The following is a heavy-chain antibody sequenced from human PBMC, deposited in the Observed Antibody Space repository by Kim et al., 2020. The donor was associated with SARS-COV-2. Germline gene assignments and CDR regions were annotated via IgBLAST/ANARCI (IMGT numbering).Heavy chain of an antibody. CDR3: ARGVTIFGLVAWFDP. D-gene: IGHD3-3*01. Sequence: GGSLRLSCAASGFTFSSYAMHWVRQAPGKGLEWVAVISYDGSNKYYVDSVKGRFTISRDNSKNTLYLQMNSLRAEDTAVYYCARGVTIFGLVAWFDPWGQGTLVTVSS. CDR2: ISYDGSNK. V-gene: IGHV3-30*04. CDR1: GFTFSSYA. J-gene: IGHJ5*02.